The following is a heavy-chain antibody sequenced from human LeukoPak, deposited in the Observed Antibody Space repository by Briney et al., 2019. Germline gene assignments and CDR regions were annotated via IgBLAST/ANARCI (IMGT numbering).Heavy chain of an antibody. D-gene: IGHD3-22*01. CDR1: GESFSGYF. Sequence: SETLSLTCAVYGESFSGYFWNWLRQPPGKGLEWIGEINHSGSTSNHNPSLKSRVTMSVDTSKNQFSLKLSSVTAADTAVYYCARHGGYHSPIDYWGQGTLVTVSS. CDR3: ARHGGYHSPIDY. V-gene: IGHV4-34*01. CDR2: INHSGSTS. J-gene: IGHJ4*02.